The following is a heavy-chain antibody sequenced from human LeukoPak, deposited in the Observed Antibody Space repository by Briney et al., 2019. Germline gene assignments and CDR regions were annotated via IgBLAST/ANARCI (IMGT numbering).Heavy chain of an antibody. CDR1: GGSISSRTYY. Sequence: PSETLSVTCTVSGGSISSRTYYWGWIHQPPGKGLEWIGSIYYSGSTYYNPSLKSRVAVSVDMSKNQISLKLSSVTAADTAVYYCARHGWFGELLYGWFDPWGQGTLVTVSS. CDR2: IYYSGST. J-gene: IGHJ5*02. CDR3: ARHGWFGELLYGWFDP. D-gene: IGHD3-10*01. V-gene: IGHV4-39*01.